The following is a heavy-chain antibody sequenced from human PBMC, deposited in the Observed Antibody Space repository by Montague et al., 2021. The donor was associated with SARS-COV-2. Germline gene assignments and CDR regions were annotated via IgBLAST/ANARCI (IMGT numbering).Heavy chain of an antibody. CDR1: DVPTSAHF. D-gene: IGHD6-13*01. CDR2: ISYSGST. V-gene: IGHV4-59*11. Sequence: SETLSLTCTVSDVPTSAHFWSWIRQSPGKGLEWIGYISYSGSTKYSPSPTSRVTISLGSSRKHLSLELRSVTAADTAVYYYAREQQLAPRGFGVDAWGQGTTVIVTS. CDR3: AREQQLAPRGFGVDA. J-gene: IGHJ6*02.